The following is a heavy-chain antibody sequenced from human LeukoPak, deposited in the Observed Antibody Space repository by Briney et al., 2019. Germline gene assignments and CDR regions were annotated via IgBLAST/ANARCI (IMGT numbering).Heavy chain of an antibody. D-gene: IGHD1-14*01. V-gene: IGHV3-48*03. J-gene: IGHJ4*02. CDR3: ARDHSEPGVFLDH. Sequence: GGSLRLSCAASGLTFSSYEMNWVRQAPGKGLEWVSYISSVTNTIYYADSVKGRFTISRDNAKNSLYLQMNSLRAEDAAVYYCARDHSEPGVFLDHWGQGTLVTVSS. CDR1: GLTFSSYE. CDR2: ISSVTNTI.